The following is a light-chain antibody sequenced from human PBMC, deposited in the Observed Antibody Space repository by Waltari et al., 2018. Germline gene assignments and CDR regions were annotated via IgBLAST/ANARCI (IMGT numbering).Light chain of an antibody. Sequence: EIVMTQPPATLSVSPGERATLSCRASQSVSNNLAWYQQKPGQPPRPLIYDTSTRATGIPARFSGSGSGTEFTLTISSLQSEDFAVYYCQQYNNWPPLTFGGGTKVEIK. V-gene: IGKV3D-15*01. CDR1: QSVSNN. CDR3: QQYNNWPPLT. J-gene: IGKJ4*01. CDR2: DTS.